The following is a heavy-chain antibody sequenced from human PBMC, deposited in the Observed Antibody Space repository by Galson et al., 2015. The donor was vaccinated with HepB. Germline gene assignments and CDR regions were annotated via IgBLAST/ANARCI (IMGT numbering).Heavy chain of an antibody. CDR2: ISSSSSTI. V-gene: IGHV3-48*04. CDR1: GFTFSSYS. Sequence: SLRLSCAASGFTFSSYSMNWVRQAPGKGLEWVSYISSSSSTIYYADSVKGRFTISRDNAKNSLYLQMNSLRAEDTAVYYCARLAVAGTVGYWGQGTLVTVSS. D-gene: IGHD6-19*01. J-gene: IGHJ4*02. CDR3: ARLAVAGTVGY.